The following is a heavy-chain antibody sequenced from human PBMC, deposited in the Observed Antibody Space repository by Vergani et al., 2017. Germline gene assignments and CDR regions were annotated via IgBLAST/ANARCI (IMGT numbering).Heavy chain of an antibody. D-gene: IGHD3-10*01. J-gene: IGHJ4*02. Sequence: EVPLVLSGAHFQPPGPSLPLSFLSSLSLFXXXPLLFLPHTPPIPLGWLGLLYPGDSHTRYSPSFQGQVTISADKSVSTAYLQWSSLKSSDTAMYYCARRAYYYGSGSYYRPSYFDYWGQGTLVTVSS. CDR2: LYPGDSHT. CDR3: ARRAYYYGSGSYYRPSYFDY. V-gene: IGHV5-51*01. CDR1: LSLFXXXP.